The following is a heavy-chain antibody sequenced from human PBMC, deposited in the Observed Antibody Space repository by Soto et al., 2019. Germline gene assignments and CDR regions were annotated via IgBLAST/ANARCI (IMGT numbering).Heavy chain of an antibody. Sequence: QVQLVQSGAEVKKPGASVKVSCKASGYTFTNYDIHWVRQATGQGLEWMGWMNPDSGNTGQSKQFQGRVTMTRDTSISTADMEMSSLLSEYSAVYYCARGRCRRSGFDPWGQGTVVTVSS. D-gene: IGHD3-16*01. CDR1: GYTFTNYD. J-gene: IGHJ5*02. CDR3: ARGRCRRSGFDP. CDR2: MNPDSGNT. V-gene: IGHV1-8*01.